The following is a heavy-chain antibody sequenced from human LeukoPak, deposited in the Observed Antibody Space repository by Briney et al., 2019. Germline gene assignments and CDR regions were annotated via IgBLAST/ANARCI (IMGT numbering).Heavy chain of an antibody. CDR2: IYTTGST. Sequence: SETLSLTCTVSGGSISNYYWSGIRHPPGKGLQGIRDIYTTGSTNYKPSLKSRVTISVDTSKNQFSLKLSSVPAADTAVYYCARAVKFYYYYLDVWGKGTTVTVSS. CDR1: GGSISNYY. CDR3: ARAVKFYYYYLDV. V-gene: IGHV4-4*09. J-gene: IGHJ6*03. D-gene: IGHD6-19*01.